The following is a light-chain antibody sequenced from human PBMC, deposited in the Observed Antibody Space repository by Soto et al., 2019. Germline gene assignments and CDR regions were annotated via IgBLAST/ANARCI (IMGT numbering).Light chain of an antibody. CDR1: SSDVGGYNF. CDR3: CSYVGSYTSYV. V-gene: IGLV2-11*01. CDR2: DVT. J-gene: IGLJ1*01. Sequence: QSALTQPRSVSGSPGQSVTISCTGTSSDVGGYNFVSWYQQHPGKAPKFMIYDVTKRPSGVPDRFSGSKSGNTATLTLSGLQAEDEADYYCCSYVGSYTSYVFGTGTKLTVL.